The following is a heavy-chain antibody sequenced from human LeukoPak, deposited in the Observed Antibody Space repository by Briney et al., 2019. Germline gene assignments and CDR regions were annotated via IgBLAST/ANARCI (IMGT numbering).Heavy chain of an antibody. J-gene: IGHJ4*02. CDR1: GGSISSYY. CDR3: ARQRFLEWYFDY. V-gene: IGHV4-59*08. D-gene: IGHD3-3*01. Sequence: SETLSLTCIVSGGSISSYYWSWIRQSPGKGLEWIGYIYYSGSTNYNPSLKSRVTISVDTSKNQFSLKLSSVTAADTAVYYCARQRFLEWYFDYWGQGTLVTVSS. CDR2: IYYSGST.